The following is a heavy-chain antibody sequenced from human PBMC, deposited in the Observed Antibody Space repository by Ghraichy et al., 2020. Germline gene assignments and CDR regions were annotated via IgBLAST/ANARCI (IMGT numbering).Heavy chain of an antibody. V-gene: IGHV3-21*01. D-gene: IGHD2-2*01. Sequence: GGSLRLSCAASGFTFSSYSMNWVRQAPGKGLEWVSSISSSSYIYYADSVKGRFTISRDNAKNSLYLQMNSLRAEDTAVYYCARDLDAVPAAFIGGGWFDPWGQGTLVTVSS. CDR2: ISSSSYI. CDR1: GFTFSSYS. J-gene: IGHJ5*02. CDR3: ARDLDAVPAAFIGGGWFDP.